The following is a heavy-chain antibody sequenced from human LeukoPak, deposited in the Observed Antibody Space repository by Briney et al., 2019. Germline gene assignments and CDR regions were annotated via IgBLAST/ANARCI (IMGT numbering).Heavy chain of an antibody. Sequence: SGTLSLTCTVSGGSMSRYHGSWIRQPPGKGLEWIGYIYYSGSTNYNPSLKSRVTIPVDTSKNQLTLKLSSVTAADTAVYYCPRPFTWPGAFDICGQGTLVTVSS. CDR1: GGSMSRYH. D-gene: IGHD3-10*01. CDR2: IYYSGST. CDR3: PRPFTWPGAFDI. V-gene: IGHV4-59*08. J-gene: IGHJ3*02.